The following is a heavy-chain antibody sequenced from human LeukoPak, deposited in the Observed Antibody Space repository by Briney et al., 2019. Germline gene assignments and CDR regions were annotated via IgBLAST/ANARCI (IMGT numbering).Heavy chain of an antibody. CDR2: INGDGSST. J-gene: IGHJ4*02. CDR1: GFTFSSYW. Sequence: PGRSLRLSCAASGFTFSSYWMHWVRHAPGKGLVWVSRINGDGSSTSYADSVKGRFSIFRDNTRNTVYMQMNSLRAEDTAVYYCTRGGGTSDYWGQGTLVTVSS. D-gene: IGHD1-14*01. CDR3: TRGGGTSDY. V-gene: IGHV3-74*01.